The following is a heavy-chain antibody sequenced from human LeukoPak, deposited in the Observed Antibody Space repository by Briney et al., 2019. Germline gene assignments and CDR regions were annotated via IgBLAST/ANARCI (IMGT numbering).Heavy chain of an antibody. CDR1: GGSISSSSYY. V-gene: IGHV4-39*02. CDR3: ARENYYDSSGYYTPAGFDY. CDR2: IYYSGST. D-gene: IGHD3-22*01. Sequence: PSETLSLTCTVSGGSISSSSYYWGWIRQPPGKGLEWIGSIYYSGSTYYNPSLKSRVTISVDTSKNQFSLKLSSVTAADTDVYYCARENYYDSSGYYTPAGFDYWGEGTLVTVSS. J-gene: IGHJ4*02.